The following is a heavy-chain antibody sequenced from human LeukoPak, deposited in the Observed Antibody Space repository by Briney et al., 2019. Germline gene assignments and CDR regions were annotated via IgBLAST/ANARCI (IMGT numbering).Heavy chain of an antibody. Sequence: SETLSLTCTVSAGSISSSSYYWGWIRQPPGNGLEWIGSIYYSGSTYYNPSLKSRATISVDTSKNQFSLKLSSVTAADTAVYCCASLYCSGGSCYSGYYFYYYMDVWGKGTTVTISS. CDR2: IYYSGST. CDR1: AGSISSSSYY. CDR3: ASLYCSGGSCYSGYYFYYYMDV. V-gene: IGHV4-39*01. D-gene: IGHD2-15*01. J-gene: IGHJ6*03.